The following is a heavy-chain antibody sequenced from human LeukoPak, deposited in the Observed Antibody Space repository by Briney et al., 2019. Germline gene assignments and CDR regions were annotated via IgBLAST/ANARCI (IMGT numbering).Heavy chain of an antibody. CDR2: IKQDGSEK. CDR3: ARVAGTAEYFQH. D-gene: IGHD6-19*01. V-gene: IGHV3-7*01. CDR1: GSSLSNYW. Sequence: GGSLRLSCAASGSSLSNYWMNWVRQAPGKGLEWVANIKQDGSEKNYVDSVKGRFTISRDNAKNSLYLQMNSLRAEDTAVYYCARVAGTAEYFQHWGQGTLVTVSS. J-gene: IGHJ1*01.